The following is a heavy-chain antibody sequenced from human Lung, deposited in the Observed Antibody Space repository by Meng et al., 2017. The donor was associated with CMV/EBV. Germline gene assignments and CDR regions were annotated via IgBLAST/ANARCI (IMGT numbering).Heavy chain of an antibody. D-gene: IGHD2-15*01. CDR2: SSWNSGSI. CDR3: AKDMKMGWGGWSAYFDY. J-gene: IGHJ4*02. Sequence: SLKISCAASGFTFDDHAMHWVRQAPGKGLEWVSGSSWNSGSIDYVDSVKGRFTISRDNAKNSLYLQMNSLRPEDTALYYCAKDMKMGWGGWSAYFDYWGQGXLVTVSS. CDR1: GFTFDDHA. V-gene: IGHV3-9*01.